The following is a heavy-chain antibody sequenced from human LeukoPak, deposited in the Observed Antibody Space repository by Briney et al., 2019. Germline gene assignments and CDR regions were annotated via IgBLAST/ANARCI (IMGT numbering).Heavy chain of an antibody. Sequence: ASVKVSCKASGYTFTNYGISWVRQAPGQGLEWMGWISAYNGDTNYAQKFQGRVTMTRDMSTSTVYMELSSLRSEDTAVYYCAREAVTIFALVRTQTTKRPHRFDPWGQGTLVTVSS. CDR3: AREAVTIFALVRTQTTKRPHRFDP. J-gene: IGHJ5*02. D-gene: IGHD3-3*01. V-gene: IGHV1-18*01. CDR1: GYTFTNYG. CDR2: ISAYNGDT.